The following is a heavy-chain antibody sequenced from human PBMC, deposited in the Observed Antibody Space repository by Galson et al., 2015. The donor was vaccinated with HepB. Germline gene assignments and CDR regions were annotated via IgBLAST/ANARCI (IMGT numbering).Heavy chain of an antibody. D-gene: IGHD3-10*01. CDR1: GYTFTSYG. J-gene: IGHJ4*02. Sequence: SVKVSCKASGYTFTSYGISWVRQAPGQGLEWMGWISAYNGNTNYAQKLQGRVTMTTDTSTSTAYMELRSLRSDDTAVYYCAREGRRGRLGGYFDYWGQGTLVTVSS. V-gene: IGHV1-18*04. CDR3: AREGRRGRLGGYFDY. CDR2: ISAYNGNT.